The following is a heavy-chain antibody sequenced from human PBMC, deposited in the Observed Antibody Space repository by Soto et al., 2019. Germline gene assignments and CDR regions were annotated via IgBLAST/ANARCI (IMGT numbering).Heavy chain of an antibody. CDR2: IIPIFGTA. CDR1: GGTFSSYA. Sequence: ASVKVSCKASGGTFSSYAISWVRQAPGQGLEWMGGIIPIFGTANYAQKFQGRVTITADESTGTAYMELSSLRSEDTAVYYCARDGLDIVSVGAIAGAFDIWGQGTMVTVSS. CDR3: ARDGLDIVSVGAIAGAFDI. V-gene: IGHV1-69*13. J-gene: IGHJ3*02. D-gene: IGHD5-12*01.